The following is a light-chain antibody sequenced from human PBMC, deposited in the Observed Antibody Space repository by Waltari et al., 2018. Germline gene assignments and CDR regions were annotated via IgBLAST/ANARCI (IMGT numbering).Light chain of an antibody. V-gene: IGKV3-11*01. CDR3: QHRSNWPPYT. J-gene: IGKJ2*01. CDR2: DAS. Sequence: EIVLTQSPATLSLSPGERATLSCRASQSVSSYLAWYQQKPGQAPMLLIYDASNRATGIPARFSGSGSGTDFTLTISSLEPEDFAVYYCQHRSNWPPYTFGQGTKLEIK. CDR1: QSVSSY.